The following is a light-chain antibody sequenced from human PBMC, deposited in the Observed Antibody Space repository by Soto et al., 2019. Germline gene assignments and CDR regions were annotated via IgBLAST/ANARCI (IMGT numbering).Light chain of an antibody. V-gene: IGKV3-20*01. CDR2: GTS. J-gene: IGKJ3*01. CDR1: QSISNNY. Sequence: EIELTQSPGTLSLSPGERATLSCRASQSISNNYLAWYQQKPGQAPRLLIYGTSNRATGIPDRFSGSGSGTDFTLTISRLEPEDLAVYHCQPYSSSPYTFGPGTKVDIK. CDR3: QPYSSSPYT.